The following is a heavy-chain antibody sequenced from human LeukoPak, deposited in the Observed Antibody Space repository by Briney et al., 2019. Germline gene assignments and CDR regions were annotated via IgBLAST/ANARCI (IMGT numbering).Heavy chain of an antibody. CDR3: ARVAATTMSYYYYYGMDV. D-gene: IGHD5-12*01. CDR2: ISSSSSYI. V-gene: IGHV3-21*01. CDR1: GFTFSSYS. J-gene: IGHJ6*04. Sequence: GGSLRLSCAASGFTFSSYSMNWVRQAPGKGLERVSSISSSSSYIYYADSVKGRFTISRDNAKNSLYLQMNSLRAEDTAVYYCARVAATTMSYYYYYGMDVWGKGTTVTVSS.